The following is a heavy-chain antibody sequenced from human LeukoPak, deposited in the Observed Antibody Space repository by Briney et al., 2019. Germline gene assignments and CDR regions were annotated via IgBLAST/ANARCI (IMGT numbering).Heavy chain of an antibody. CDR2: IIPILGTA. V-gene: IGHV1-69*13. CDR1: GGTFSSYA. D-gene: IGHD2-2*01. CDR3: ARAEYQLPGPYYYGMDV. Sequence: SVKVSCKASGGTFSSYAISWVRQAPGQGLEWMGGIIPILGTANYAQKFQGRVTITADESTSTAYMELSSLRSEDTAVYYCARAEYQLPGPYYYGMDVWGKGTTVTVSS. J-gene: IGHJ6*04.